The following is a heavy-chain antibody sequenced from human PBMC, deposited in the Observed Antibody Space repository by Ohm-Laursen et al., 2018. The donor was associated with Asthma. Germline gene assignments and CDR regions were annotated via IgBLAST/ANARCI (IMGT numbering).Heavy chain of an antibody. V-gene: IGHV3-11*06. CDR3: ARSPYSHCSGGSCHLDY. D-gene: IGHD2-15*01. J-gene: IGHJ4*02. CDR1: GFTFSDYY. Sequence: SLRLSCAASGFTFSDYYMSWIRQAPGKGLEWVSSISSSSSYIYYADSVKGRFTISRDNAKNSLYLQMNSLRAEDTAVYYCARSPYSHCSGGSCHLDYWGQGTLVTVSS. CDR2: ISSSSSYI.